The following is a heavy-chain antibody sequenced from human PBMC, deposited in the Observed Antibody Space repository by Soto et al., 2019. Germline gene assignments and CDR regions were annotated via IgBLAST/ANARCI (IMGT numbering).Heavy chain of an antibody. D-gene: IGHD3-10*01. CDR2: IYYSGST. Sequence: SETLSLTCTVSGGSISSYYWSWIRQPPGKGLEWIGYIYYSGSTNYNPSLKSRVTISVDTSKNQFSLKLSSVTAADTAVYYCAREGTANRGYYYGMDVWGQGTTVTVSS. V-gene: IGHV4-59*01. CDR1: GGSISSYY. J-gene: IGHJ6*02. CDR3: AREGTANRGYYYGMDV.